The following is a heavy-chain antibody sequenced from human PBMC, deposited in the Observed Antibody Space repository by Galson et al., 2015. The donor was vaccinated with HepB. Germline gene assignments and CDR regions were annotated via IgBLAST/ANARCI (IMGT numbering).Heavy chain of an antibody. J-gene: IGHJ6*02. CDR2: INPSGGST. CDR1: GYTFTSYC. CDR3: AREALYEILTGNCMDV. V-gene: IGHV1-46*01. Sequence: SVKVSCKASGYTFTSYCMHWVRQAPGQGLEWMGRINPSGGSTSYAQKFQGRVTMTRDTSTSTVYMELSSLRSEDTAVYYCAREALYEILTGNCMDVWGQGTTVTVSS. D-gene: IGHD3-9*01.